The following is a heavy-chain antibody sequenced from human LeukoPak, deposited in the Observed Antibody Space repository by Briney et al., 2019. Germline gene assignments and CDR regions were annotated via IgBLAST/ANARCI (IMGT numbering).Heavy chain of an antibody. CDR1: GGSLSPYY. CDR3: ARAGGRSWFDP. CDR2: ISYSGST. Sequence: SETLSLTCTVSGGSLSPYYWSWIRQSPGKGLEWIGYISYSGSTNSHPSLKSRVTISVDMSKPQFYLELSSVTAADTAVYYCARAGGRSWFDPWGQGTLVTVSS. V-gene: IGHV4-59*01. J-gene: IGHJ5*02.